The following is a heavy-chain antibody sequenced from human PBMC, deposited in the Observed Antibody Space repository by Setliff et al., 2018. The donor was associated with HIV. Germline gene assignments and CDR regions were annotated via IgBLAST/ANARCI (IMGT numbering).Heavy chain of an antibody. CDR2: IYSGGST. D-gene: IGHD4-17*01. CDR1: GFTVSSNY. CDR3: VKARVDGDYYYYYYMDV. Sequence: GGSLRLSCAASGFTVSSNYVSWVRQAPGKGLEWVSIIYSGGSTYYADSVKGRFTISRDNSKNTLYLQMSSLRAEDTAVYYCVKARVDGDYYYYYYMDVWGKGTTVTVSS. J-gene: IGHJ6*03. V-gene: IGHV3-53*05.